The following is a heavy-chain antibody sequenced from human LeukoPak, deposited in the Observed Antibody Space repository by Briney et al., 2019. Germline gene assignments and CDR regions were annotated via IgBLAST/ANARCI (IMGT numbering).Heavy chain of an antibody. CDR1: GGSISSGDYY. CDR3: ARVEGVAAVMGNWFDP. V-gene: IGHV4-30-4*01. D-gene: IGHD2-15*01. J-gene: IGHJ5*02. Sequence: MPSETLSLTCTVSGGSISSGDYYWSWTRQPPGKGLEWIGYIYYSGSTYYNPSLKSRVTISVDTSKNQFSLKLSSVTAADTAVYYCARVEGVAAVMGNWFDPWGQGTLVTVSS. CDR2: IYYSGST.